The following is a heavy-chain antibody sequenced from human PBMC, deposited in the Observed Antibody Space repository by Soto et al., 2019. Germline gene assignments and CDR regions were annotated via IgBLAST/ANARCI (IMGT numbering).Heavy chain of an antibody. CDR1: GFTFSSYS. D-gene: IGHD2-2*01. CDR3: ARFGSGYHLDY. CDR2: ITSSTSYI. J-gene: IGHJ4*02. V-gene: IGHV3-21*01. Sequence: EVQQVESGGGLVKPGGSLRLSCAASGFTFSSYSMIWVRQAPGKGLEWVSSITSSTSYIYYADSVKGRFTISRDNAKNSLYLQMNSLRAEDTAVYYCARFGSGYHLDYWGQGTLVTVSS.